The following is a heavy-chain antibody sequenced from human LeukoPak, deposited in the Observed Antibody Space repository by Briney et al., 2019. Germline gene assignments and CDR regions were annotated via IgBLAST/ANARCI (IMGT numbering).Heavy chain of an antibody. CDR2: IYYSGST. J-gene: IGHJ5*02. CDR3: ARDPRGIAAAGHSWFDP. Sequence: SETLSLTCTVSGGSISSSSYYWGWIRQPPGKGLEWIGSIYYSGSTYYNPSLKSRVTISVDTSKNQFSLKLSSVTAADTAVYYCARDPRGIAAAGHSWFDPWGQGTLVTVSS. CDR1: GGSISSSSYY. V-gene: IGHV4-39*02. D-gene: IGHD6-13*01.